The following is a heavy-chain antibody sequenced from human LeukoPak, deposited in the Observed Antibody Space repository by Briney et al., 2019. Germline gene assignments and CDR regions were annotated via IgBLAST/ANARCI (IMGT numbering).Heavy chain of an antibody. D-gene: IGHD3-22*01. V-gene: IGHV3-23*01. J-gene: IGHJ4*02. CDR1: GFTFDDHG. CDR2: ISGSGGST. CDR3: AKASAMIVVVSKHFDY. Sequence: GGSLRLSCAASGFTFDDHGMSWVRQAPGKGLEWVSAISGSGGSTYYADSVKGRFTISRDNSKNTLYLQMNSLRAEDTAVYYCAKASAMIVVVSKHFDYWGQGTLVTVSS.